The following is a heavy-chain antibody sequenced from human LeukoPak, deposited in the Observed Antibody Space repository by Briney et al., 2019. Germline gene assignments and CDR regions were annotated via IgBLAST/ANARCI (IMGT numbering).Heavy chain of an antibody. CDR3: ARTYYDFWSGLNWYMDV. J-gene: IGHJ6*03. Sequence: SETLSLTCTVSGGSISSYYWSWIRQPPGKGLEWIGYIYYSGSTNYNPSLKSRVTISVDTSKNQFSLKLSSVTAADTAVYYCARTYYDFWSGLNWYMDVWGKGTTVTVS. D-gene: IGHD3-3*01. V-gene: IGHV4-59*01. CDR1: GGSISSYY. CDR2: IYYSGST.